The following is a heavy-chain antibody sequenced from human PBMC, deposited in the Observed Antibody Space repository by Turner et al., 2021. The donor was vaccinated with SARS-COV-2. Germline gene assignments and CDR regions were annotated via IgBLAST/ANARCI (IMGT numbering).Heavy chain of an antibody. J-gene: IGHJ4*02. CDR1: GFTCSSYG. CDR3: ARDRITVAGNLDH. Sequence: QVQLVESGGGVVQPGRSLRLSCAASGFTCSSYGMHWVRQAPGKGLEWVAVISSVGNNQHYADSVKGRFTVSRDDSKNSLYLQINSLRAEDTGVYYCARDRITVAGNLDHWGQGTLVTVSS. V-gene: IGHV3-30*19. D-gene: IGHD6-19*01. CDR2: ISSVGNNQ.